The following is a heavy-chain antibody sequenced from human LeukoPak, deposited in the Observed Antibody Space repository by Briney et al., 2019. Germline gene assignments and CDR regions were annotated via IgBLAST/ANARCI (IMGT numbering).Heavy chain of an antibody. Sequence: GASVKVSCKASGYTFTSYDINWVRQAPGQGLEWMGRIIPILGIANYAQKFQGRVTVTADKSTSTAYMELSSLRSEDTAVYYCADEGPYSSSLGGYFDYWGQGTLVTVSS. CDR3: ADEGPYSSSLGGYFDY. V-gene: IGHV1-69*04. CDR1: GYTFTSYD. J-gene: IGHJ4*02. CDR2: IIPILGIA. D-gene: IGHD6-13*01.